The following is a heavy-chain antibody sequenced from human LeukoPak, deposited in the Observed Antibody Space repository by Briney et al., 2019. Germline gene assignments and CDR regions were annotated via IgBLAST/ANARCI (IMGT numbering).Heavy chain of an antibody. D-gene: IGHD6-6*01. CDR1: GGSFSGYY. J-gene: IGHJ4*02. CDR3: ASSSIAARIFDY. CDR2: IYTSGST. Sequence: SETLSLTCAVYGGSFSGYYWSWIRQPAGKGLEWIGRIYTSGSTNYNPSLKSRVTMSVDTSKNQFSLKLSSVTAADTAVYYCASSSIAARIFDYWGQGTLVTVSS. V-gene: IGHV4-59*10.